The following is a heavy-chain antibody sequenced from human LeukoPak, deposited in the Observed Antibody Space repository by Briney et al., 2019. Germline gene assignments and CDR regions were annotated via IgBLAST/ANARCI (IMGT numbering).Heavy chain of an antibody. V-gene: IGHV4-61*02. J-gene: IGHJ6*03. CDR2: IYTSGCT. D-gene: IGHD2-2*02. CDR3: ARHYCSSTSCYTNYYYYMDV. Sequence: SETLSLTCTVSGGSISSGSYYWSWIRQPAGKGLEWIGRIYTSGCTNYNPSLKSRVTISVDTSKNQFSLKLSSVTAADTAVYYCARHYCSSTSCYTNYYYYMDVWGKGTTVTVSS. CDR1: GGSISSGSYY.